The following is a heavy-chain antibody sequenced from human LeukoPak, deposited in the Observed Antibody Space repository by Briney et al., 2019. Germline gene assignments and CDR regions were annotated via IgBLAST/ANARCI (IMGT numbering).Heavy chain of an antibody. CDR2: IYYSGST. CDR1: GGSISSGDYY. V-gene: IGHV4-30-4*01. CDR3: ARVIRPTGYYSNPKSGSFDF. J-gene: IGHJ4*02. Sequence: PSETLSLTCTVSGGSISSGDYYWSWIRQPPGKGLEWVGYIYYSGSTYYNPSLTTRVTITVDTSKNQFSLKLNSVTAADTAVYYCARVIRPTGYYSNPKSGSFDFWGQGTLVTVSS. D-gene: IGHD3-9*01.